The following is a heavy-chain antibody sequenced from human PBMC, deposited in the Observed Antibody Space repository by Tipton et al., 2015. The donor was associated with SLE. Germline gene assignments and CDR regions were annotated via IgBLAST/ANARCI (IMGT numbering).Heavy chain of an antibody. CDR3: ARALGMGY. CDR1: GFTVSSKY. J-gene: IGHJ4*02. Sequence: GSLRLSCAASGFTVSSKYMSWVRQAPGKGLVWVSRLNSDGSYTSYADSVKGRFTISRDNAKNTLYLQMNSLRAEDTAVYYCARALGMGYWGQGTLVTVSS. V-gene: IGHV3-74*01. CDR2: LNSDGSYT. D-gene: IGHD3-9*01.